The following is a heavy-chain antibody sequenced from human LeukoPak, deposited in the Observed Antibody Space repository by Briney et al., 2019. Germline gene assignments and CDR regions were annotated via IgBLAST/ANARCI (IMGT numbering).Heavy chain of an antibody. CDR2: ISGSGGST. D-gene: IGHD5-18*01. CDR1: GFTFSSYA. V-gene: IGHV3-23*01. J-gene: IGHJ3*02. Sequence: GGSLRLSCAASGFTFSSYAMSWVRQAPGKGLEWVSAISGSGGSTYYADSVKGRFTISRDNAKNSLYLQMNSLRAEDTALYYCAKEAYSSSAFDIWGQGTMVTVSS. CDR3: AKEAYSSSAFDI.